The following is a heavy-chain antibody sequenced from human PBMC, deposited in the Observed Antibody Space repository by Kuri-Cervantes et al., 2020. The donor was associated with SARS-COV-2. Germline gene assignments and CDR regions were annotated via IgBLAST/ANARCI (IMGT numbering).Heavy chain of an antibody. V-gene: IGHV4-39*07. Sequence: SETLSLTCTVSGGSISSGGYYWGWIRQPPGKGLEFIGTTYYDGRTYYNPSLKSRVTISVDKSKNQFSLKLSSVTAADTAVYYCARWGGQPDSSGPNELWGQGTLVTVSS. D-gene: IGHD3-22*01. CDR1: GGSISSGGYY. CDR3: ARWGGQPDSSGPNEL. CDR2: TYYDGRT. J-gene: IGHJ4*02.